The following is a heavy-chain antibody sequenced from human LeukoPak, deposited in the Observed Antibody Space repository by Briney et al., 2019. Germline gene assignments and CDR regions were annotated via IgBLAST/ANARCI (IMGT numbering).Heavy chain of an antibody. CDR2: ISGSGGST. J-gene: IGHJ5*02. Sequence: AGGSLRLSCVASGFTFSSYAMSWVRQAPGKGLEWVSAISGSGGSTYYADSVKGRFTISRDNSKNTLWLQMNSLRVEDTAVYYCAKDRRIGIAAAQGDWFDPWGQGTLVTVSS. V-gene: IGHV3-23*01. CDR1: GFTFSSYA. CDR3: AKDRRIGIAAAQGDWFDP. D-gene: IGHD6-13*01.